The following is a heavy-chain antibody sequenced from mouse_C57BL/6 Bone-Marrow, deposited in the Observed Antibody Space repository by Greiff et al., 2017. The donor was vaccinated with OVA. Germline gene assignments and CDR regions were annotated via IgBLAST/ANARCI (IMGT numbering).Heavy chain of an antibody. V-gene: IGHV1-18*01. D-gene: IGHD3-3*01. CDR2: INPNNGGT. Sequence: VQLQQSGPELVKPGASVKIPCKASGYTFTDYNMDWVKQSHGKSLEWIGDINPNNGGTIYNQKFKGKATLTVDKSSSTAYMELRSLTSEDTAVYYGTRKGGGDSTTRGAMDYWGQGTSVTVSS. CDR1: GYTFTDYN. CDR3: TRKGGGDSTTRGAMDY. J-gene: IGHJ4*01.